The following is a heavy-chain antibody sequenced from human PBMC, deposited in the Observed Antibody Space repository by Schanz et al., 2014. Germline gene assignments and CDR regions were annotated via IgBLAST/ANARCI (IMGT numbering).Heavy chain of an antibody. CDR3: ARDRGHGDLPGDI. J-gene: IGHJ3*02. Sequence: QVQLQESGPGLVKPSQTLSLTCTVSGGSISSGSYYWNWIRQPAGKGLEWIGRVYTSGSTNYNPSLKSRVPISLDTSKTQFSLKLRSVTAADTAVYYCARDRGHGDLPGDIWGQGTMVTVSS. CDR1: GGSISSGSYY. CDR2: VYTSGST. D-gene: IGHD4-17*01. V-gene: IGHV4-61*02.